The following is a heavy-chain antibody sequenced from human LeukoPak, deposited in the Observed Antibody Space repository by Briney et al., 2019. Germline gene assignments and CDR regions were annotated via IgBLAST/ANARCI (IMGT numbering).Heavy chain of an antibody. J-gene: IGHJ4*02. D-gene: IGHD6-13*01. CDR2: ISNNGGYT. CDR1: GFTFSSSA. CDR3: VKAGRPRGSSWYFDY. V-gene: IGHV3-23*01. Sequence: GGSLRLSCAASGFTFSSSAMSWVRQARGKGLEWVSAISNNGGYTYYADSVKGRFTIYRDNSKNTLYLQMSSLRAEDAAVYYCVKAGRPRGSSWYFDYWGQGTLVTVAS.